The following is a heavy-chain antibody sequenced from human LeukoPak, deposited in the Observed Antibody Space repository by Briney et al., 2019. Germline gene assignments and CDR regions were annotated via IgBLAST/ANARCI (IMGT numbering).Heavy chain of an antibody. V-gene: IGHV3-30*03. CDR3: ARGPSLLY. D-gene: IGHD2-21*01. CDR2: ISYDGSNE. CDR1: GFTFSTYG. J-gene: IGHJ4*02. Sequence: AGRSLRLSCAASGFTFSTYGMHWVRQAPGKGLEWVAVISYDGSNEYFVDSVKGRFTISRDNSRNILFLQMNSLRPEDTAVYYCARGPSLLYWGQGTLVTVSS.